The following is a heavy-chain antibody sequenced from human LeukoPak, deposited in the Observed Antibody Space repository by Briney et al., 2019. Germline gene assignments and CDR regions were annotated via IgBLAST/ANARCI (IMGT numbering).Heavy chain of an antibody. CDR2: ITSSGSTI. CDR1: GFTFSSYE. Sequence: GGSLRLSCAVSGFTFSSYEMNWVRQAPGKGLEWLSYITSSGSTIYYADSVKGRFTISRDNAKNSLYLQMNSLRAEDTAVYYCARECRSCGDAFDNWGQGTMVTVSS. J-gene: IGHJ3*02. CDR3: ARECRSCGDAFDN. D-gene: IGHD2-15*01. V-gene: IGHV3-48*03.